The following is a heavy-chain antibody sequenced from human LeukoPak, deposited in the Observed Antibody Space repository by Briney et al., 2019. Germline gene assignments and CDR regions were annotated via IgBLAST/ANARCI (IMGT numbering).Heavy chain of an antibody. J-gene: IGHJ4*02. CDR2: ISGSGANT. D-gene: IGHD3-16*01. CDR1: GFSFSSYA. Sequence: GGSLRLSCAASGFSFSSYAMSWVRQAPGKGLEWVAAISGSGANTYYADSVKGRFTISRDNTKDTLYLQMNTLRAEDTAVYYCAKRPSTYCFGGGCYFNYWGQGTLVTVSS. CDR3: AKRPSTYCFGGGCYFNY. V-gene: IGHV3-23*01.